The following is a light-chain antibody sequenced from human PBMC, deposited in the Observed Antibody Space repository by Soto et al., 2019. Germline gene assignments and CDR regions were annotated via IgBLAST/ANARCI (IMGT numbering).Light chain of an antibody. Sequence: DIQMTQSPPSLSASVGDRVTITCRASQRINNFLNWYQQKPGKAPKLLIYAASTLQSGVPSRFSGSGSGTEFTLTITSLQPEDFATYFCQQSFTYPVTFSQGTKLEIK. CDR2: AAS. V-gene: IGKV1-39*01. CDR1: QRINNF. CDR3: QQSFTYPVT. J-gene: IGKJ2*01.